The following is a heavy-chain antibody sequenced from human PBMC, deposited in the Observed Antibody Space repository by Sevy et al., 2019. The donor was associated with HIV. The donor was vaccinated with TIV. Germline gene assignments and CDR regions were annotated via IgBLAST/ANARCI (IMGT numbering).Heavy chain of an antibody. Sequence: GGSLRLSCVVSEFIFRASVMHWVRQAPGKVLEWVALNSFDGTNNFNGDSMKGRFTVSRDNSKNTLYLQMNSLRDDDTALYYCAREGHSSGRAGIFNIWGPGTMVTVSS. CDR1: EFIFRASV. J-gene: IGHJ3*02. V-gene: IGHV3-30*04. D-gene: IGHD3-22*01. CDR2: NSFDGTNN. CDR3: AREGHSSGRAGIFNI.